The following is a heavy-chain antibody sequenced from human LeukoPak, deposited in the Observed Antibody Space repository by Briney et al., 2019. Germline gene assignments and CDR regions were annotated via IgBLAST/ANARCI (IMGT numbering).Heavy chain of an antibody. CDR3: AKNRGIVGAYYFDY. D-gene: IGHD1-26*01. CDR1: GFTFDDYA. CDR2: ISWNSGSI. V-gene: IGHV3-9*01. J-gene: IGHJ4*02. Sequence: GGSLRLSCAASGFTFDDYAMHWVRQAPGKGLEWVSGISWNSGSIDYADSVKGRFTISRDNSKNTLYLQMNSLRAEDTAVYYCAKNRGIVGAYYFDYWGQGTLVTVSS.